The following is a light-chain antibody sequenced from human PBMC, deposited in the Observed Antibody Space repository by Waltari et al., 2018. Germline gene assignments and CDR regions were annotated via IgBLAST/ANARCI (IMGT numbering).Light chain of an antibody. CDR1: QSVNGW. Sequence: DIQMTLSPSTLSASVGDRVTITCRASQSVNGWLAWYQQKPGKAPKILIYKASSLESGVPSRFGGSGSGTEFTLTIDSLQPDDFATYYCQQYHSYSLTFGQGTKVEIK. CDR2: KAS. J-gene: IGKJ1*01. CDR3: QQYHSYSLT. V-gene: IGKV1-5*03.